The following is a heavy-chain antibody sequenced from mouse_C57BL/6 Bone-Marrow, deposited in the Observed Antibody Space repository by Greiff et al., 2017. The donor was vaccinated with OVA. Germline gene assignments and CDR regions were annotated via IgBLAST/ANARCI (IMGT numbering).Heavy chain of an antibody. Sequence: VQLQQSGAELVRPGSSVKLSCKASGYTFTSYWMHWVKQRPIQGLEWIGNIDPSDSETHYNQKFKDKATLTVDKSSSTAYMQLSSLTSEDSAVCYCARSFDYAWFAYWGQGTLVTVSA. CDR1: GYTFTSYW. V-gene: IGHV1-52*01. D-gene: IGHD2-4*01. CDR3: ARSFDYAWFAY. J-gene: IGHJ3*01. CDR2: IDPSDSET.